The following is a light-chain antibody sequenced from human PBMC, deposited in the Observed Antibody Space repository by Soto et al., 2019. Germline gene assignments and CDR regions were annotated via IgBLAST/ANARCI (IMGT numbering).Light chain of an antibody. V-gene: IGKV3-15*01. CDR3: HQYYSNPLT. CDR1: QSISDT. J-gene: IGKJ4*01. CDR2: GAS. Sequence: EIVMTQSPATLSVSPGGRATLSCRASQSISDTLAWYQQKPGQAPRLLIYGASKRATGFPARFSGSGSGTDFTLTISSLQAEDVAVYYCHQYYSNPLTFGGGTKVEI.